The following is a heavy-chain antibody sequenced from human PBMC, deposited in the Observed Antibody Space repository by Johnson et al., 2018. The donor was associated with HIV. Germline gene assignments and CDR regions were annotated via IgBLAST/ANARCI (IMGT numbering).Heavy chain of an antibody. CDR3: AKCIWASSLIDVLDM. CDR1: GFTFDDYA. Sequence: VQLVESGGGVVQPGGSLRLSCAASGFTFDDYAMHWVRQAPGKGLEWVSCISGGSTYYADSTKGRFSISRDNSKNTLYLQMNSLRAEDTAMYYCAKCIWASSLIDVLDMWGQGTMVTVSS. CDR2: ISGGST. D-gene: IGHD2-15*01. J-gene: IGHJ3*02. V-gene: IGHV3-38-3*01.